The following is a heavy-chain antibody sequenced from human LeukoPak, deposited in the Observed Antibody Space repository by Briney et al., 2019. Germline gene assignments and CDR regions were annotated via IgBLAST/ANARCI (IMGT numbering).Heavy chain of an antibody. CDR1: GFTFSSYG. J-gene: IGHJ4*02. D-gene: IGHD3-22*01. V-gene: IGHV3-33*01. Sequence: GGSLRLSCAASGFTFSSYGMHWVRRAPGKGLEWVAVIWYDGSNKYYADSVKGRFTISRDNSKNTVYLQMSSLRAEDTAVYYCARDDSSGYTDYWGQGTLVTASS. CDR3: ARDDSSGYTDY. CDR2: IWYDGSNK.